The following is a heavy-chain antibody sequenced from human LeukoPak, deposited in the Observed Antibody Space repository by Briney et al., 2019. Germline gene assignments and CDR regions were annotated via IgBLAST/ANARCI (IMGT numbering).Heavy chain of an antibody. D-gene: IGHD6-13*01. CDR1: GFIFTNAY. CDR3: TTDAGYSSRWYNY. CDR2: IKSRVDGGTT. J-gene: IGHJ4*02. Sequence: GGSLRLSCAASGFIFTNAYMTWVRRAPGKGLEWLGRIKSRVDGGTTDYAAPVKDRFSISRDDSRNMLYLQMNSLKTEDTAVYYCTTDAGYSSRWYNYWGQGTLVTVAS. V-gene: IGHV3-15*01.